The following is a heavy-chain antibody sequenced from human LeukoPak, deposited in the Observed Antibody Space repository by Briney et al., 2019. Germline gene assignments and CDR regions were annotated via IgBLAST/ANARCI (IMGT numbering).Heavy chain of an antibody. D-gene: IGHD4-17*01. Sequence: GGSLRLSCTASGFTFSHYPFHWVRQAPGKGLEWISYITGYSSTIYYADSLKGRFTVSRDNAKSSLYLQMNSLRADDTAVYYCARVQGDFGDYVIDYWGQATLVTVSS. CDR1: GFTFSHYP. V-gene: IGHV3-48*01. CDR2: ITGYSSTI. CDR3: ARVQGDFGDYVIDY. J-gene: IGHJ4*02.